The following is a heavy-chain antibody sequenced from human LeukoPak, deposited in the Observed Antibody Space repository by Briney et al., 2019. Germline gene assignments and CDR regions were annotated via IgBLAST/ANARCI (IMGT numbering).Heavy chain of an antibody. Sequence: ASVNVSCKASGYTFTSYGVTWVRQAPGQGLEWMGWISAYNGNTNYAQNVQGRVTMSRDTSTSTAYMELRSLRSDDRAVYYCARLDIVSILFDSWGQGTLVTVSS. D-gene: IGHD5/OR15-5a*01. CDR1: GYTFTSYG. V-gene: IGHV1-18*01. J-gene: IGHJ4*02. CDR3: ARLDIVSILFDS. CDR2: ISAYNGNT.